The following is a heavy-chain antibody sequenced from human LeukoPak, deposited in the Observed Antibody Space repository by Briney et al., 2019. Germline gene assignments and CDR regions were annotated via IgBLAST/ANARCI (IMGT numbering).Heavy chain of an antibody. CDR1: GGSISSYY. D-gene: IGHD1-26*01. CDR3: ARSISGSYFYYFDY. Sequence: SETLSLTCTVSGGSISSYYWSWIRQPPGKGLEWIGYIHYSGSTNYNPSLKSRVTISVDTSKNQFSLKLSSVTAADTAVYYCARSISGSYFYYFDYWGQGTLVTVSS. J-gene: IGHJ4*02. V-gene: IGHV4-59*01. CDR2: IHYSGST.